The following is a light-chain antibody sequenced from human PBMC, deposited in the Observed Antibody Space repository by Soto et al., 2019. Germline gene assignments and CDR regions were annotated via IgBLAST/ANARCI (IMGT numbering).Light chain of an antibody. CDR2: DVS. CDR3: TSYRSSSTLYV. J-gene: IGLJ1*01. Sequence: QSVLTQPASVSGSPGQSITISCTGTSSDVGGYNYVSWYQQYPGKAPKLMIYDVSNRPSGVSNRFSGSKSGNTASLTISGLQAEDEADYYCTSYRSSSTLYVVGPGTKVT. V-gene: IGLV2-14*01. CDR1: SSDVGGYNY.